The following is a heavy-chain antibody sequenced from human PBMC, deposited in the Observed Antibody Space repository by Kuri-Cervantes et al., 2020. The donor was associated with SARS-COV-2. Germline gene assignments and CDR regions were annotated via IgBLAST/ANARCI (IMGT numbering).Heavy chain of an antibody. J-gene: IGHJ5*02. V-gene: IGHV4-39*01. Sequence: ESLKISCTVSGGSISSSSYYWGWIRQPPGKGLEWIGSIYYSGSTYYNPSLKSRVTISVDTSKNQFSLKLSSVTAADTAVYYCARHGIVVVPAAKGDDWFDPWGQGTLVTVSS. CDR1: GGSISSSSYY. CDR3: ARHGIVVVPAAKGDDWFDP. CDR2: IYYSGST. D-gene: IGHD2-2*01.